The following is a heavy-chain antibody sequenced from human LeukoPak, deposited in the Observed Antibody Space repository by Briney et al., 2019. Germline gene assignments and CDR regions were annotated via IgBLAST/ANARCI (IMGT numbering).Heavy chain of an antibody. V-gene: IGHV3-15*01. D-gene: IGHD2-21*02. J-gene: IGHJ4*02. CDR1: GFTFSNAW. CDR2: IKSKTDGGTT. Sequence: GGSLRLSCAASGFTFSNAWMSWVRQAPGKGLEWVGRIKSKTDGGTTDYAAPGKGRSTISRDDSKNTLYLQMNSLKTEDTAVYYCTTSPYCGGDCYFYWGQGTLVTVSS. CDR3: TTSPYCGGDCYFY.